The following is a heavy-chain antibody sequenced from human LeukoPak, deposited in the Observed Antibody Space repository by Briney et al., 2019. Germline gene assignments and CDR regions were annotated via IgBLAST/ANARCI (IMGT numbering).Heavy chain of an antibody. Sequence: GGSLRLSGAASGFTFSMYAMHWVRQAPGKGLEYVSAISSDGSSTYYANSVKGRFTISRDTSKNTLYLQMGSLRADDMAVYYCARSPRDFWSGYLGYWGQGTLVTVSS. CDR3: ARSPRDFWSGYLGY. D-gene: IGHD3-3*01. CDR2: ISSDGSST. V-gene: IGHV3-64*01. J-gene: IGHJ4*02. CDR1: GFTFSMYA.